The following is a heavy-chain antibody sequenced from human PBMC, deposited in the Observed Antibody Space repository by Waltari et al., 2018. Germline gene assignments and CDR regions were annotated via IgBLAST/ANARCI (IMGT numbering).Heavy chain of an antibody. Sequence: QVQLQQWGAGLLKPSETLSLTCAVYGGSFSGYYWSWIRQPPGKGLEWIGEINHSGSTNSNPSLKSRVTISVDTSKNQFSLKLSSVTAADTAVYYCARVPHSYYYYYMDVWGKGTTVTVSS. CDR2: INHSGST. V-gene: IGHV4-34*01. CDR1: GGSFSGYY. J-gene: IGHJ6*03. CDR3: ARVPHSYYYYYMDV.